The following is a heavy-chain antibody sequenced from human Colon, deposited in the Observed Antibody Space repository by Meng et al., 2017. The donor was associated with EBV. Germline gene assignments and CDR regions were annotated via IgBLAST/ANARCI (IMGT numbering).Heavy chain of an antibody. CDR1: GWSFRGYV. J-gene: IGHJ4*02. D-gene: IGHD3-9*01. CDR3: ARVPTTGYKDH. Sequence: GGGHLNASETLSSSCTFNGWSFRGYVWSWVRQPPGKGMEVIGEVSHPGSANYNPSLKSRVTISVDASEKQFSLRLTSVTAADSAVYYCARVPTTGYKDHWGQGTLVTVSS. V-gene: IGHV4-34*01. CDR2: VSHPGSA.